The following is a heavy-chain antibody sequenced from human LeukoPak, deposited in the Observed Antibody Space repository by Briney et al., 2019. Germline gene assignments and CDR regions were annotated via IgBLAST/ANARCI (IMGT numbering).Heavy chain of an antibody. Sequence: ASVTVSCKVSGYTLTELSMHWVRQAPGKGLEWMGGFDPEDGETIYAQKFQGRVTMTEDTSTDTAYMELSSLRSEDTAVYYCATSRIAAAGSQGYYYYYYMDVWGKGTTVTVSS. V-gene: IGHV1-24*01. CDR1: GYTLTELS. CDR2: FDPEDGET. CDR3: ATSRIAAAGSQGYYYYYYMDV. J-gene: IGHJ6*03. D-gene: IGHD6-13*01.